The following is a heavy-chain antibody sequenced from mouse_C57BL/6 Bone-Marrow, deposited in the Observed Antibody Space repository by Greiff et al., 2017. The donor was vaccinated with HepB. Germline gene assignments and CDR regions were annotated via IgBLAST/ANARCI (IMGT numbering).Heavy chain of an antibody. CDR2: IHPNSGST. CDR3: ARGYDYLRFAY. Sequence: QVQLQQSGAELVKPGASVKLSCKASGYTLTSYWMHWVKQRPGQGLEWIGMIHPNSGSTNYNEKFKSKATLTVDKSSSTAYMQLSSLTSEDSAVYYCARGYDYLRFAYWGQGTLVTVSA. J-gene: IGHJ3*01. D-gene: IGHD2-4*01. V-gene: IGHV1-64*01. CDR1: GYTLTSYW.